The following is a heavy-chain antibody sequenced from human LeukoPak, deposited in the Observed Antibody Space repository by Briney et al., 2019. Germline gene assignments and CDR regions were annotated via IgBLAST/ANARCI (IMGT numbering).Heavy chain of an antibody. CDR1: GYTFTDYY. V-gene: IGHV1-18*04. CDR2: ISPYNGNT. D-gene: IGHD3-10*01. Sequence: ASVKVSCKASGYTFTDYYIHWVRQAPGHGLEWVGWISPYNGNTKYKQSLQGRFTMSTDASTTTAYLEMTGLTSDDTAVYYCAREINGAFDYWGQGTVVTVSS. J-gene: IGHJ4*02. CDR3: AREINGAFDY.